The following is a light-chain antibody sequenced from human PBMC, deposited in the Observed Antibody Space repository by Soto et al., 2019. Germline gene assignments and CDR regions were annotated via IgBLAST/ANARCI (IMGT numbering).Light chain of an antibody. J-gene: IGKJ1*01. CDR2: WAS. Sequence: DILMTQSHDSLAVSLGERATINCKSSQSVLYSSNNKNYLAWYQQKPGQPPKLLIYWASTRESGVPDRFSGSGSGTDFTLTISSLQAEDVAVYYCQHSETFGQGTKVDI. CDR3: QHSET. V-gene: IGKV4-1*01. CDR1: QSVLYSSNNKNY.